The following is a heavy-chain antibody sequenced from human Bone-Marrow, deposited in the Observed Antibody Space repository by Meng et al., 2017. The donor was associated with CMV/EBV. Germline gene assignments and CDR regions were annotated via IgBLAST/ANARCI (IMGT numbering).Heavy chain of an antibody. D-gene: IGHD2-2*02. CDR1: GGTFSSYT. V-gene: IGHV1-69*02. CDR2: IIPILGIP. Sequence: SVKVSCKASGGTFSSYTISWVRQAPGQGLEWMGRIIPILGIPNYAQKFQDRVTITADKSTSTAYMELTSLRSEDTAVYYCASTHTHRHCSSTSCYMFDYWGQGTLVTVSS. CDR3: ASTHTHRHCSSTSCYMFDY. J-gene: IGHJ4*02.